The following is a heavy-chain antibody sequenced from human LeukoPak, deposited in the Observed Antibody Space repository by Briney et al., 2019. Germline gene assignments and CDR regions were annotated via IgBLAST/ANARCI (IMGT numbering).Heavy chain of an antibody. CDR1: GYTFISYD. J-gene: IGHJ6*03. CDR3: ARTASSWSSRYYYYMDV. V-gene: IGHV1-8*01. Sequence: ASVKVSCKASGYTFISYDINWVRQAPGQGLEWMGWMNPNSGNTDYALKFQGRVTMTRNTSISTAYMELRSLRSEDTAVYYCARTASSWSSRYYYYMDVWGKGTTVTVSS. CDR2: MNPNSGNT. D-gene: IGHD6-13*01.